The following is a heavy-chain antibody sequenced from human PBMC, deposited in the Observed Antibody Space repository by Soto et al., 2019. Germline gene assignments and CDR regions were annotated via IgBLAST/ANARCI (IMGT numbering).Heavy chain of an antibody. CDR1: GFTFSSYA. V-gene: IGHV3-30-3*01. CDR3: ARERAVTTWYFDY. Sequence: QVQLVESGGGVVQPGRSLRLSCAASGFTFSSYAMHWVRQAPGKGLEWVAVISYDGSNKYYADSVKCRFTISRDNSKNTLYLQMNSLRAEDTSVYYCARERAVTTWYFDYWGQGTLGTVSS. J-gene: IGHJ4*02. D-gene: IGHD4-17*01. CDR2: ISYDGSNK.